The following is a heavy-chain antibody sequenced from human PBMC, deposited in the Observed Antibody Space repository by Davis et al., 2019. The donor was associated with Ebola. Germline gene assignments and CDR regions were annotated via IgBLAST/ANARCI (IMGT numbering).Heavy chain of an antibody. CDR2: IYTIGGA. D-gene: IGHD4-17*01. J-gene: IGHJ4*02. CDR3: ARVGIYGEYPTVYYFDY. Sequence: MPSEPLSLPCTVSGVSLNSGDYYWSWIRQPPGKGLDWIGFIYTIGGAYYNPSLESHVTISLDTSKSHFSLKLSSVTAADMAVYFCARVGIYGEYPTVYYFDYWGQGTQLTVSS. CDR1: GVSLNSGDYY. V-gene: IGHV4-31*01.